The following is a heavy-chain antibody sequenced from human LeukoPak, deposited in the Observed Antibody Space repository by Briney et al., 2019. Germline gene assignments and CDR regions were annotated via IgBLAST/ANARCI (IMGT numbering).Heavy chain of an antibody. CDR2: ISGNGGST. D-gene: IGHD6-19*01. Sequence: GGSLRPSCSASGFTFDTFVMHWVRQAPGKGLEYVSGISGNGGSTYNADFVKGRFTISRDNSKNTLSLQMTSLRAEDTAVYYCVNQISGWVYWGQGTLVTVSS. J-gene: IGHJ4*02. CDR3: VNQISGWVY. CDR1: GFTFDTFV. V-gene: IGHV3-64D*06.